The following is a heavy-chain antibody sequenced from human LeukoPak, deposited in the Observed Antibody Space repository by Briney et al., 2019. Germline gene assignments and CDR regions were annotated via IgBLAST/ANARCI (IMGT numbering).Heavy chain of an antibody. V-gene: IGHV1-69*01. J-gene: IGHJ4*02. Sequence: GASVTVSFTASGGTFSSYAISWVRQAPGQGLEWMGGIIPIFGTANYAQKFQGRVTITADESTSTAYMELSSLRSEDTAVYYCARGYYYDSSGYPPFEYWGQGTLVTVSS. D-gene: IGHD3-22*01. CDR2: IIPIFGTA. CDR1: GGTFSSYA. CDR3: ARGYYYDSSGYPPFEY.